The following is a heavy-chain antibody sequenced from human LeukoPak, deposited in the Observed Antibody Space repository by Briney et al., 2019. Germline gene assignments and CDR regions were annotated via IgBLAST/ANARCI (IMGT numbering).Heavy chain of an antibody. Sequence: GGSLRLSCAASGFTFSDYYMSWIRQAPGKGLEWVAYITSSGSDIYYAGSVRGRFSISRDNAKNSLFLQMNSLRVEDTATYYCASDIVATSGDFWGQGTLVSVSS. CDR1: GFTFSDYY. CDR3: ASDIVATSGDF. J-gene: IGHJ4*02. CDR2: ITSSGSDI. V-gene: IGHV3-11*01. D-gene: IGHD5-12*01.